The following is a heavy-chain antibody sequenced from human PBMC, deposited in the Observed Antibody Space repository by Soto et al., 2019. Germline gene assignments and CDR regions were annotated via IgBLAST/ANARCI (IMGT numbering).Heavy chain of an antibody. Sequence: GHVHPSETLSLTCTVSGGSISSGGYYWSWIRQHPGKGLEWIGYIYYSGSTYYNPSLKSRVTISVDTSKNKFSLMLGSVTAADTAVYYCTRSGGWTRFDYWGQGTRDTVSS. CDR2: IYYSGST. CDR1: GGSISSGGYY. J-gene: IGHJ4*02. D-gene: IGHD2-15*01. CDR3: TRSGGWTRFDY. V-gene: IGHV4-31*03.